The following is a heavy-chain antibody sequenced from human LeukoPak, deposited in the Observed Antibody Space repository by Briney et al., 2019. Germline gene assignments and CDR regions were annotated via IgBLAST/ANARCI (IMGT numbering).Heavy chain of an antibody. CDR2: IYYSGST. CDR1: GGSVSSGSYY. D-gene: IGHD4-17*01. J-gene: IGHJ4*02. Sequence: SETLSLTCTVSGGSVSSGSYYWSWIRQPPGKGLERIGYIYYSGSTNYNPSLKSRVTISVDTSKNQFSLKLSSVTAADTAVYYCARGRHGRDYGDYEGWGQGTLVTVSS. V-gene: IGHV4-61*01. CDR3: ARGRHGRDYGDYEG.